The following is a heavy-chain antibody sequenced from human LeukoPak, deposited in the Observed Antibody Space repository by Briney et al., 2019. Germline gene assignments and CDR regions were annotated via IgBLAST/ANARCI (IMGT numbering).Heavy chain of an antibody. J-gene: IGHJ4*02. CDR3: AARVYGDYY. Sequence: PGGSLRPSCAASGFTVSSYAMSWVRQAPGKGLEWVSAISGSGGSTYYADSVKGRFTISRDNFKNTLYLQMNSLRAEDTAVYYCAARVYGDYYWGQGTLVTVSS. CDR1: GFTVSSYA. V-gene: IGHV3-23*01. D-gene: IGHD4-17*01. CDR2: ISGSGGST.